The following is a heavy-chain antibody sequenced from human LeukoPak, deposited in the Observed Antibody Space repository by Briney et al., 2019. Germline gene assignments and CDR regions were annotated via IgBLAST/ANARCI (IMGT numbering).Heavy chain of an antibody. J-gene: IGHJ4*02. V-gene: IGHV2-70*11. CDR3: ARTYYYDSSGYYNDY. CDR1: GFSLSTSGMC. Sequence: SGPTLVNPTQTLTLTCTFSGFSLSTSGMCVSWIRQPPGKALEWLARIDWDDDKYYSTSLKTRLTISKDTSKNQVALTMTNMDPVDTATYYCARTYYYDSSGYYNDYWGQGTLVTVSS. D-gene: IGHD3-22*01. CDR2: IDWDDDK.